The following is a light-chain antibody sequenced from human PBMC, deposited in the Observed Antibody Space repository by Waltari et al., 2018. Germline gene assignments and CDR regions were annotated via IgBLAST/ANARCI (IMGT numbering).Light chain of an antibody. CDR2: GAS. J-gene: IGKJ2*01. CDR3: QQYGGSPYT. Sequence: ETVLTQSPATLSLSPGERAALSCRASHIISSSYLAWYQQNPGQSPILLIYGASTRATGIPDRFSGSGSGTDFTLTISRLEPEDFAVYYCQQYGGSPYTFGQGTKLEIK. CDR1: HIISSSY. V-gene: IGKV3-20*01.